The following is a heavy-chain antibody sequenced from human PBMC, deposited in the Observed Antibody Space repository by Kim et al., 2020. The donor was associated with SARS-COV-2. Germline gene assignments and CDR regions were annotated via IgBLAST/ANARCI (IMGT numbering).Heavy chain of an antibody. CDR2: IYYSGST. D-gene: IGHD3-22*01. Sequence: SETLSLTCTVSGGSISSGGYYWIWIRQHPGKGLEWIGYIYYSGSTYYNPSLKSRVTISVDTSKNQFSLKLSSVTAADTAVYYCARAPPRTMIVVLDAFDIWDQGTMVTVSS. J-gene: IGHJ3*02. V-gene: IGHV4-31*03. CDR1: GGSISSGGYY. CDR3: ARAPPRTMIVVLDAFDI.